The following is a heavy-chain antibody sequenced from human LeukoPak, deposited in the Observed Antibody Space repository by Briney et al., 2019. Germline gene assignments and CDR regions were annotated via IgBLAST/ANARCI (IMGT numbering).Heavy chain of an antibody. J-gene: IGHJ4*02. CDR3: ARGSSALYYFDY. CDR1: GGSISSGSYY. V-gene: IGHV4-61*02. D-gene: IGHD3-10*01. CDR2: IYTSGGT. Sequence: PSQTLSLTCTVSGGSISSGSYYWSWIRQPAGKGLEWIGRIYTSGGTNYNPSLKSRVTISVDTSKNQFSLKLSSVTAADTAVYYCARGSSALYYFDYWGQGTLVTVSS.